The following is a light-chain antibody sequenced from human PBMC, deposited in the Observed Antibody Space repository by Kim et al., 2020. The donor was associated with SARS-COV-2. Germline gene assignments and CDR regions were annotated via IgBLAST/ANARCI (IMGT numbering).Light chain of an antibody. Sequence: DIQMTQSPSSLSASVGDRVTITCHASQNIGFYLNWYQQTPGTAPKLLIYDASDLQPGVPSRFSGSGSGTVFSLTINSLQPDDVATYFCQQYEEIPYSFGQGTKLEI. J-gene: IGKJ2*03. CDR1: QNIGFY. CDR3: QQYEEIPYS. V-gene: IGKV1-33*01. CDR2: DAS.